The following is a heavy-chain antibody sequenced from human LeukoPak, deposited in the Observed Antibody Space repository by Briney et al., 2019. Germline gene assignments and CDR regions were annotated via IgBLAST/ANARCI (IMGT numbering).Heavy chain of an antibody. D-gene: IGHD3-9*01. CDR1: GFTFSSYE. V-gene: IGHV3-48*03. Sequence: GGSLRLSCAASGFTFSSYEMNWVRQAPGKGLEWVSYISSSGSTIYYADSVKGRFTISRDNAKNSLYLQMNSLRAEDTAVYYCARGDYDIFTGYYETYYYYYYMDVWGKGTTVTISS. CDR2: ISSSGSTI. CDR3: ARGDYDIFTGYYETYYYYYYMDV. J-gene: IGHJ6*03.